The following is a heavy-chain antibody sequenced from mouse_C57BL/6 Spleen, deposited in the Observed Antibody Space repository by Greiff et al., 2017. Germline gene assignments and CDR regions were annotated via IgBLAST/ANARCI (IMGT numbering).Heavy chain of an antibody. J-gene: IGHJ4*01. V-gene: IGHV5-6*02. D-gene: IGHD2-1*01. CDR2: ISSGGSYT. Sequence: DVMLVESGGDLVKPGGSLKLSCAASGFTFSSYGMSWVRQTPDKRLEWVATISSGGSYTYYPDSVKGRFTISRDNAKNTLYLQMSSLKSEDTAVYYCARQRDYYGNLYYAMDYWGQGTSVTVSS. CDR1: GFTFSSYG. CDR3: ARQRDYYGNLYYAMDY.